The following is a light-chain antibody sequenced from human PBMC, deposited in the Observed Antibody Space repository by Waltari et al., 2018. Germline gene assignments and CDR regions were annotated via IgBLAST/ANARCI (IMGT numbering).Light chain of an antibody. CDR1: QSLGIQ. V-gene: IGKV3-11*01. Sequence: EILLTPSPATLSLSPGDRVTLSCRASQSLGIQLAWYQQRPGQAPRLLIDHASYRAPGIPARFSGSGSGTDFTLTISSLEPEDIGIYYCQQRDSWPLTFGGGTKVEFK. CDR2: HAS. J-gene: IGKJ4*01. CDR3: QQRDSWPLT.